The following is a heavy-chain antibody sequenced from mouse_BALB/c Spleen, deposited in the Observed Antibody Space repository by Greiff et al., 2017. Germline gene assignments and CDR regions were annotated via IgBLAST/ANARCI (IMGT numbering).Heavy chain of an antibody. V-gene: IGHV1-7*01. Sequence: QVQLQQSGAELAKPGASVKMSCKASGYTFTSYWLHWVKQRPGQGLVWIGYINPSTGYTEYKQKFKDKATLTADKSSSTAYMPLSSLTSEDSAFYYGARGTGTDYWGQGTTLTVSS. CDR3: ARGTGTDY. CDR1: GYTFTSYW. J-gene: IGHJ2*01. CDR2: INPSTGYT. D-gene: IGHD4-1*01.